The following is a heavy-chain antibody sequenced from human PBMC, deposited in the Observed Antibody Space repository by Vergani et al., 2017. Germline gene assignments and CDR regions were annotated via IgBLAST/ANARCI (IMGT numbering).Heavy chain of an antibody. Sequence: EVQLVESGGGLVQPGRSLRLSCAASGFTFSSYWMSWVRQAPGKGLEWVANIKQDGSEKYYVDSVKGRFTISRDNAKNSLYLQMNSLRAEDTAVYYCARGEMAAAGTGFDYWGQGTLVTVSS. D-gene: IGHD6-13*01. CDR3: ARGEMAAAGTGFDY. CDR2: IKQDGSEK. CDR1: GFTFSSYW. V-gene: IGHV3-7*03. J-gene: IGHJ4*02.